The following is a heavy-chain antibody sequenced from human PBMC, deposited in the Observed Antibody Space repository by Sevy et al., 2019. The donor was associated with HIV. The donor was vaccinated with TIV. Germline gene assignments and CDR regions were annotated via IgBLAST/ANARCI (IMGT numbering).Heavy chain of an antibody. CDR1: GYTFTSYG. V-gene: IGHV1-18*04. CDR2: ISAYNGNT. J-gene: IGHJ6*02. D-gene: IGHD3-10*01. Sequence: ASVKVSCKASGYTFTSYGISWVRQAPGQGLEWMGWISAYNGNTNYAQKLQGRVTMTKDTSTSTAYMELGSLRSDDTAVDYCARDPITMVRGVVVGHYYYYGMDVWGQGTTVTVSS. CDR3: ARDPITMVRGVVVGHYYYYGMDV.